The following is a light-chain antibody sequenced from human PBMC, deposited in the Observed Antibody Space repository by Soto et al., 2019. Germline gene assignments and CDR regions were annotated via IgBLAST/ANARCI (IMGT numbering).Light chain of an antibody. CDR1: QSLLYKTYNKNH. CDR2: WAS. Sequence: DLELTPSPDSLAVSMGNRATISCKSSQSLLYKTYNKNHLAWYQQKPGQSPRLLFYWASTREFGVPDRFSGSGSGTDFTLIIDSLQAEDVAVYFCQQYFDPPWTFGQGTKV. CDR3: QQYFDPPWT. V-gene: IGKV4-1*01. J-gene: IGKJ1*01.